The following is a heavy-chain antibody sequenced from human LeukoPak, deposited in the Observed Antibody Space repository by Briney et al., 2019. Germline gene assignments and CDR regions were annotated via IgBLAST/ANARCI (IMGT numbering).Heavy chain of an antibody. CDR1: GGSISSSSYY. V-gene: IGHV4-39*01. J-gene: IGHJ5*02. D-gene: IGHD6-13*01. CDR3: ARLSSVAAAGNWFDP. Sequence: PSETLSLTCTVSGGSISSSSYYWGWIRQPPGKGLEWIGGIYYSGSTYYNPSLKSRVTISVDTSKNQFSLKLSSVTAADTAVYYCARLSSVAAAGNWFDPWGQGTLVTVSS. CDR2: IYYSGST.